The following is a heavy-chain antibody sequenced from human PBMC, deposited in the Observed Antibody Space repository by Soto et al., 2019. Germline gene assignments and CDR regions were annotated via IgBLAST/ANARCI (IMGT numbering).Heavy chain of an antibody. CDR3: ARDKFPYYYGMDV. CDR1: GGSISSGGYY. V-gene: IGHV4-31*03. J-gene: IGHJ6*02. Sequence: LSLTCTVSGGSISSGGYYWSWIRQHPGKGLEWIGYIYYSGSTYYNPSLKSRVTISVDTSKNQFSLKLSSVTAADTAVYYCARDKFPYYYGMDVWGQGTTVTVSS. CDR2: IYYSGST.